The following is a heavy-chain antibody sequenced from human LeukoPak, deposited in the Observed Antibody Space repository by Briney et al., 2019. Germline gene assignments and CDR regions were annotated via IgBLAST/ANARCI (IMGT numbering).Heavy chain of an antibody. CDR2: IYYSGTT. Sequence: SETLSLTCTVSGGLISISTYYWGWIRQPPGKGLEWIGSIYYSGTTHYNPSLKSRVTIAVDTSKNQFSLELISVTAADTAVYYCAKLGSFYYYMDVWGKGTTVTVSS. CDR1: GGLISISTYY. J-gene: IGHJ6*03. V-gene: IGHV4-39*07. CDR3: AKLGSFYYYMDV. D-gene: IGHD3-16*01.